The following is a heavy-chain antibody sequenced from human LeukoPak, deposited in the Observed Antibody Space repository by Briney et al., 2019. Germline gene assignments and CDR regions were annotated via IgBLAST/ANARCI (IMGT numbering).Heavy chain of an antibody. CDR2: IYYRGST. D-gene: IGHD3-10*01. CDR1: AGSVSSVRYE. CDR3: VRDSTPTGGDAWDI. J-gene: IGHJ3*02. V-gene: IGHV4-61*01. Sequence: KASENLSLTCPVYAGSVSSVRYEWNWTRHTPGKGLEWIGYIYYRGSTNYNPSLKSRVTISVHTSKNQCTLKLSSVAAAATDVDFYVRDSTPTGGDAWDIWGQGTMVTVSP.